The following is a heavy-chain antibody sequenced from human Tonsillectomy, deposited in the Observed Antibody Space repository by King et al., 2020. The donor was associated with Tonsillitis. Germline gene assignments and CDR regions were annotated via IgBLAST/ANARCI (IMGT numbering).Heavy chain of an antibody. V-gene: IGHV3-33*05. CDR3: ARAYYYDTSRTPDY. CDR2: ISYDGSNK. J-gene: IGHJ4*02. CDR1: GFTFSTYG. Sequence: VQLVESGGGVVQPGRSLRLSCAASGFTFSTYGIHWVRQAPGKGLEWVALISYDGSNKYYADPVRGRFTISRDTSKNTVSLQMNSLRAEDTAVYYCARAYYYDTSRTPDYWGQGTLITVSS. D-gene: IGHD3-22*01.